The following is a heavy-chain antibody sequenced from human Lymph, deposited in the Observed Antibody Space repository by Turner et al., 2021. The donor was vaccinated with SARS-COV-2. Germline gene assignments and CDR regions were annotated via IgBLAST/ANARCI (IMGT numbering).Heavy chain of an antibody. D-gene: IGHD6-13*01. CDR2: IWYDGSNK. CDR3: ARGLGSSWYSGGFDF. Sequence: QVQLVKSGGGVVQPGRSLRLSCAASGFTFSTYVMHWVRQAPGKGLEWVAVIWYDGSNKDYADSVKGRFTISRDNSKNTLYLQMNSLRAEDTAVYYCARGLGSSWYSGGFDFWGQGTLVTVSS. CDR1: GFTFSTYV. V-gene: IGHV3-33*01. J-gene: IGHJ4*02.